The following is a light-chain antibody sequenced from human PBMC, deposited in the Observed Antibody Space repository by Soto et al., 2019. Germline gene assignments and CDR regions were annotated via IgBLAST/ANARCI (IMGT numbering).Light chain of an antibody. CDR1: QSVRSN. V-gene: IGKV3-15*01. CDR3: QQYNNWPSIT. CDR2: DGS. J-gene: IGKJ5*01. Sequence: EIVMTQSPDTVYVSPGERATLSCRASQSVRSNLAWYQHKPGQAPRLLIYDGSTRALGIPARFSGSESGTEFTLTISSLQSEDFAVYYCQQYNNWPSITFGQGTRLEIK.